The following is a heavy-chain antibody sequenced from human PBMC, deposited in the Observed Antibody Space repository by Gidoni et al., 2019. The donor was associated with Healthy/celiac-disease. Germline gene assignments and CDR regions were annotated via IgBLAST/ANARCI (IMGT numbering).Heavy chain of an antibody. D-gene: IGHD1-20*01. V-gene: IGHV1-8*01. Sequence: QVQLVQSGAAVKKPGASVKVSCKASGYTFTSYDLNWVRQATGQGLEWMGWMNPNSGNTGYAQKFQGRVNMNRNTSISTAYMELSRLRSEETAVYYWARGITGNWFDPWGQGNLVTVSS. CDR2: MNPNSGNT. CDR3: ARGITGNWFDP. J-gene: IGHJ5*02. CDR1: GYTFTSYD.